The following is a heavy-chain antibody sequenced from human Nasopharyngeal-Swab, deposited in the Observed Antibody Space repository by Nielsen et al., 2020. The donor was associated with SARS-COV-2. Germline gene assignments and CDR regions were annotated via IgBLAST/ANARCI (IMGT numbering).Heavy chain of an antibody. CDR1: GSTFSSYT. D-gene: IGHD2-2*02. CDR3: ARDNTRFDY. V-gene: IGHV3-21*04. J-gene: IGHJ4*02. CDR2: ITGSGDAT. Sequence: GESLKISCGASGSTFSSYTMSWVRQAPGRGLEWVSAITGSGDATNYADSVKGRFTISRDNAKNSLYLQMNSLRAEDTAVYYCARDNTRFDYWGQGTLVTVSS.